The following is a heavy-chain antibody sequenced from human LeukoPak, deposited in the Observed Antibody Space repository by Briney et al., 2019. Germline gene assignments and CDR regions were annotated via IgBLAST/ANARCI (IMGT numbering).Heavy chain of an antibody. CDR3: ARRNDFWSGYYTGEDY. J-gene: IGHJ4*02. Sequence: SETLSLTCTVSGGSISSGDYYWGWIRQPPGKGLEWIGSIYYSGSTYYNPSLKSRVTISVDTSKNQFSLKLSSVTAADTAVYYCARRNDFWSGYYTGEDYWGQGTLITVSS. CDR1: GGSISSGDYY. D-gene: IGHD3-3*01. CDR2: IYYSGST. V-gene: IGHV4-39*01.